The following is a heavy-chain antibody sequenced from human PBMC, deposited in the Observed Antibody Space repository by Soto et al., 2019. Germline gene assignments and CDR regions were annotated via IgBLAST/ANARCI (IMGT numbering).Heavy chain of an antibody. CDR3: ARVHVMVVAGSTFDY. V-gene: IGHV4-38-2*02. J-gene: IGHJ4*03. CDR2: IYHGGTT. Sequence: SETLSLTCTVSGDSISSGPYWGWIRQPPGEGPEWIASIYHGGTTFYNPSLKSRISISADTSKNQFSLRLTSVTAADTATYYCARVHVMVVAGSTFDYWGPGTLVTVSS. D-gene: IGHD6-19*01. CDR1: GDSISSGPY.